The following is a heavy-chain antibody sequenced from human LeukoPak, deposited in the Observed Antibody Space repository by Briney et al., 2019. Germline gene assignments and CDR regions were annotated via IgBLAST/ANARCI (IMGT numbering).Heavy chain of an antibody. CDR1: GSTFSRYS. Sequence: GGSLRLSCAASGSTFSRYSMIWVRRAPGKGLEWVSYISSSSSTIHYADSLKGRFTISRDNAKNSLYLQMNSLRDEDTAVYYCARDGFDYWGQGTLVTVSS. CDR2: ISSSSSTI. V-gene: IGHV3-48*02. J-gene: IGHJ4*02. CDR3: ARDGFDY.